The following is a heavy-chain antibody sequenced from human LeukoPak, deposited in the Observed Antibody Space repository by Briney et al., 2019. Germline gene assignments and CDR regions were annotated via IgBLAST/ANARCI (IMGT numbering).Heavy chain of an antibody. CDR3: ARVKWELPRRMGYAFDI. CDR2: ISSSSSYI. J-gene: IGHJ3*02. Sequence: GGSLRLSCAASGFTFSSCSMNWVRQAPGKGLEWVSSISSSSSYIYYADPVKGQFTISRDNAKKSLYLQMNSLRAEDTAVYYCARVKWELPRRMGYAFDIWGQGTMVTVSS. D-gene: IGHD1-26*01. V-gene: IGHV3-21*01. CDR1: GFTFSSCS.